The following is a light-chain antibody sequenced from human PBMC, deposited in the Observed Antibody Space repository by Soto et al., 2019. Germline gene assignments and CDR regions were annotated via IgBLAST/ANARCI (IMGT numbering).Light chain of an antibody. Sequence: DIQMTQSPSSLSAFVGDSITITCQASQDIKNYLNWYQHKPGKAPKLLIYDAFKSDTGVPSRFSGSRSGTDFIFTISSLQPEDIATYFCQQYDSLPPTFGGGTRVDI. CDR1: QDIKNY. J-gene: IGKJ4*01. V-gene: IGKV1-33*01. CDR2: DAF. CDR3: QQYDSLPPT.